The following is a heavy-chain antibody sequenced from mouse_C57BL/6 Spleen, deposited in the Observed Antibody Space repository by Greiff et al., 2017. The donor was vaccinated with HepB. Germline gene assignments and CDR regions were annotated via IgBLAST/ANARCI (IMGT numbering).Heavy chain of an antibody. Sequence: EVMLVESGGGLVKPGGSLKLSCAASGFTFSSYAMSWVRQTPEKRLEWVATISDGGSYTYYPDNVKGRFTISRDNAKNNRYLQMSHLKSEDTAMYYCARDPYYDYYYYAMDYWGQGTSVTVSS. CDR1: GFTFSSYA. J-gene: IGHJ4*01. CDR2: ISDGGSYT. CDR3: ARDPYYDYYYYAMDY. V-gene: IGHV5-4*01. D-gene: IGHD2-4*01.